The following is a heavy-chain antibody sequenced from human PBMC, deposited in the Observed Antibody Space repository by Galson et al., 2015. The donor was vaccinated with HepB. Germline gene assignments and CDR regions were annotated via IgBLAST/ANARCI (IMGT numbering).Heavy chain of an antibody. CDR2: IYSGGST. CDR1: GFTVSNNY. CDR3: ARDCCRSAGCSDCYSAS. Sequence: SLRLSCAASGFTVSNNYMSWVRQPPGKGLEWVSVIYSGGSTYYADSVRGRFTISRDNSENTLYLQMNSLRAEDTAVYYCARDCCRSAGCSDCYSASWGQGTLVTVSS. J-gene: IGHJ5*02. D-gene: IGHD2-21*01. V-gene: IGHV3-53*01.